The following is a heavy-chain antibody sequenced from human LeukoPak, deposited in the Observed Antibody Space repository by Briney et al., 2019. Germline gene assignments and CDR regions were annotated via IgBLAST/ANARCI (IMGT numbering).Heavy chain of an antibody. V-gene: IGHV3-23*01. J-gene: IGHJ5*02. Sequence: QAGGSLRLSCAASGFTFSSYAMSWVRQAPGKGLEWVSAISGSGGNTYYADSVKGRFTISRDNSKNTLYLQMNSLRAEDTAVYYYAKGGFCSGGSCYNNWFDPWGQGTLVTVSS. CDR2: ISGSGGNT. CDR3: AKGGFCSGGSCYNNWFDP. CDR1: GFTFSSYA. D-gene: IGHD2-15*01.